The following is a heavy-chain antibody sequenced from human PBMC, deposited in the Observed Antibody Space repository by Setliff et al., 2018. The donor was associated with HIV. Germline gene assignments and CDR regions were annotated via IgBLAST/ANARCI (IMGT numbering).Heavy chain of an antibody. CDR1: GYTFTSYY. CDR3: ARGGPRGLEVAALEFDY. Sequence: ASVKVSCKASGYTFTSYYIHWVRQAPGQGLEWMGVMNPSGGNATFAQKLQGGGTMTRETSTKTVYMELSSLRFEDTAVDSCARGGPRGLEVAALEFDYWGQGTLVTVSS. V-gene: IGHV1-46*04. CDR2: MNPSGGNA. D-gene: IGHD2-15*01. J-gene: IGHJ4*02.